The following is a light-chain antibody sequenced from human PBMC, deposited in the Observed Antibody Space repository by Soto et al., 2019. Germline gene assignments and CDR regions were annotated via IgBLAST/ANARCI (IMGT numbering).Light chain of an antibody. CDR2: GAS. J-gene: IGKJ5*01. CDR3: QQYNNWPAIT. CDR1: QSVSSN. V-gene: IGKV3D-15*01. Sequence: EIVMTQSPATLSVSPGERATLSCRASQSVSSNLAWYQQRPGQAPRLLIYGASTRATGIPARFSGSGSGTEFTLTISRLQSEDFAIYYCQQYNNWPAITFGQGTRVEIK.